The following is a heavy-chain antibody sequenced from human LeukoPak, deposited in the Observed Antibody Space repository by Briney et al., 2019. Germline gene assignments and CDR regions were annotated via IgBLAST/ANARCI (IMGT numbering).Heavy chain of an antibody. CDR3: AKDRRAGSYDY. CDR1: GFTFSSYA. J-gene: IGHJ4*02. V-gene: IGHV3-23*01. D-gene: IGHD3-10*01. CDR2: ISRSGDST. Sequence: GGSLRLSCAASGFTFSSYAMSWVRQAPGKGLEWVSVISRSGDSTYYADSVKGRFTISRDNSKNTLYLQMNSLRAEDTAVYYCAKDRRAGSYDYWGQGTLVTVSS.